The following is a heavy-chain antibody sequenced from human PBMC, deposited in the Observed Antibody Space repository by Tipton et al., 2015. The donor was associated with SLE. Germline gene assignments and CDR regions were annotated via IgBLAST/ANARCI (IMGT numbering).Heavy chain of an antibody. D-gene: IGHD2-21*02. J-gene: IGHJ4*02. Sequence: GLVKPSETLSLTCSVSGASMTNFYWTWIRQPPGRRLEWIGYLYPTGSTSYNPSLKSRVTISVDTSKKQLSLKVTSVTAADTAVYYCATSNSFGGDSLYWGQGTLVTVSS. CDR3: ATSNSFGGDSLY. CDR2: LYPTGST. V-gene: IGHV4-4*08. CDR1: GASMTNFY.